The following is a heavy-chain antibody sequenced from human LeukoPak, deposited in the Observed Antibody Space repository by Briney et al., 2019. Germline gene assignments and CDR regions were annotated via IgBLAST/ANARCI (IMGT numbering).Heavy chain of an antibody. V-gene: IGHV3-30*04. CDR1: GFTFSSYA. J-gene: IGHJ4*02. CDR3: ARDSLRASGDYVIDY. CDR2: ISYDGSNK. Sequence: GGSLRLSCAASGFTFSSYAMHWVRQAPGKGLKWVAVISYDGSNKYYADSVKGRFTISRDNSKNTLYLQMNSLRAEDTAVYYCARDSLRASGDYVIDYWGQGTLVTVSS. D-gene: IGHD4-17*01.